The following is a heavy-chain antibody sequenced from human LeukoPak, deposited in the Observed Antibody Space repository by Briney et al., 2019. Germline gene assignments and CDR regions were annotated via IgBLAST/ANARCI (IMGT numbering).Heavy chain of an antibody. Sequence: GGSLRLSCAASGFTFSSFWVSWVRQAPGKRLEWVANIKQDGSEKYYIDSVKGRFTVSRDNAKMSLDLQMNSLRAEDTALYYCATTGHSSSWYYFDYWGRGTLVTVSS. CDR3: ATTGHSSSWYYFDY. J-gene: IGHJ4*02. V-gene: IGHV3-7*01. CDR1: GFTFSSFW. CDR2: IKQDGSEK. D-gene: IGHD6-13*01.